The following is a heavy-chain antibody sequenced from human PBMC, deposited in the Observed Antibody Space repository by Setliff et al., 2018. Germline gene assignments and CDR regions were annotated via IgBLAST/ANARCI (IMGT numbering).Heavy chain of an antibody. CDR2: IYPGDSDT. CDR3: ARPGYCSSTSCSGAFDI. CDR1: GYSFTSYW. V-gene: IGHV5-51*01. J-gene: IGHJ3*02. Sequence: GESLKISCKGSGYSFTSYWIGWVRQMPGKGLEWMGIIYPGDSDTRYSPSFQGQVTISADKSISTAYLQWSSLKASDTAMYYCARPGYCSSTSCSGAFDIWGQGTMVTVSS. D-gene: IGHD2-2*01.